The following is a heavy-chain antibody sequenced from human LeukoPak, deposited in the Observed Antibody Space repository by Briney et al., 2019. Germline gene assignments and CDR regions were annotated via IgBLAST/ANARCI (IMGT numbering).Heavy chain of an antibody. CDR2: ISSSSGYI. CDR3: ARLVRYYDSEDY. V-gene: IGHV3-21*01. D-gene: IGHD3-22*01. Sequence: GGSLRLSCAASGFTFSSYSMNWVRQAPGKGLEWVSSISSSSGYIYYADSVKGRFTISRDNAKNSLYLQMNSLRAEDTAVYCARLVRYYDSEDYWGQGTLVTVSS. CDR1: GFTFSSYS. J-gene: IGHJ4*02.